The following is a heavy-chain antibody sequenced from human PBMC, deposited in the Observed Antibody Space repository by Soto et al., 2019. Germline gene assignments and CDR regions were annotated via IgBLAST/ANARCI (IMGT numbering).Heavy chain of an antibody. CDR3: ARDRQYCSSTSCYKMDV. J-gene: IGHJ6*04. CDR1: GFTFSSYS. Sequence: VQLVESGGGLVKPGGSLRLSCAASGFTFSSYSMNWVRQAPGKGLEWVSSISSSSSYIYYADSVKGRFTISRDNAKNSLYLQMNSLRAEDTAVYYCARDRQYCSSTSCYKMDVWGKGTTVTVSS. CDR2: ISSSSSYI. D-gene: IGHD2-2*02. V-gene: IGHV3-21*01.